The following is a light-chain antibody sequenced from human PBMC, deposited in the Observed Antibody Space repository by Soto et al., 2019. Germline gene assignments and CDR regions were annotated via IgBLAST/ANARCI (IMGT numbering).Light chain of an antibody. CDR1: SSNIGSNY. V-gene: IGLV1-47*01. Sequence: QAVVTQPPSASGTPGQRVTISCSGSSSNIGSNYVYWYQQLPGTAPKLLIYRNYQRPSGVPDRFSGSKSGSSASLAISGLRSEDEADYYCAAWDDSLRGWVFGGGTQLTVL. CDR3: AAWDDSLRGWV. J-gene: IGLJ7*01. CDR2: RNY.